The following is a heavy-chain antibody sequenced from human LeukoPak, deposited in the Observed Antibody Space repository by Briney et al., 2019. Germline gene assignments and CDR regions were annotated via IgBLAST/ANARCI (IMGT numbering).Heavy chain of an antibody. CDR1: GYTFTGYY. CDR3: ARLGYDSSGYSDY. Sequence: ASVKVSCKASGYTFTGYYMHWVRQAPGQGLKWMGWINPNSGGTNYAQKFQGRVTMTRDTSISTAYMELSRLRSDDTAVYYCARLGYDSSGYSDYWGQGTLVTVSS. D-gene: IGHD3-22*01. V-gene: IGHV1-2*02. J-gene: IGHJ4*02. CDR2: INPNSGGT.